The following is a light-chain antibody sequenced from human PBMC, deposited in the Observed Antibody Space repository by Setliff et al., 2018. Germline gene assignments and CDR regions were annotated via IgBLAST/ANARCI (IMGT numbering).Light chain of an antibody. CDR2: DVT. CDR1: SSDVGGYNY. CDR3: TSYASGSTYVV. V-gene: IGLV2-14*03. J-gene: IGLJ2*01. Sequence: QSALAQPAAVSGSPGQSITISCTGTSSDVGGYNYVSWYQKNPRQAPKLMICDVTKRPSGVSDRFSGSKSGNTASLTISGLQAGDEADYFCTSYASGSTYVVFGGGTKVTVL.